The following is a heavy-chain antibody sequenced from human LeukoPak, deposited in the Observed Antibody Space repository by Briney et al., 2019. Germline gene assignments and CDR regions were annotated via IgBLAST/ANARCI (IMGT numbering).Heavy chain of an antibody. V-gene: IGHV3-30*02. CDR1: GFTFRSLG. CDR3: AKDRYSSSFFDY. J-gene: IGHJ4*02. CDR2: VENDGTTK. D-gene: IGHD6-6*01. Sequence: PGGSLRLSCPASGFTFRSLGMHWVRQAPGKGLEWVAFVENDGTTKYYADSVKGRFSISRDNSKNTLFLQMNSLRVEDTAVYYCAKDRYSSSFFDYWGQGTLVTVSS.